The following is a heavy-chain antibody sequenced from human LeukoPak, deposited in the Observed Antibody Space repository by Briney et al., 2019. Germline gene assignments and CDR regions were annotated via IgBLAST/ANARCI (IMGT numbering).Heavy chain of an antibody. J-gene: IGHJ4*02. CDR2: IYTSGST. CDR3: ARDRYYYDSSGYLFDY. CDR1: GGSISSYY. D-gene: IGHD3-22*01. Sequence: ASQTLSLTCTVSGGSISSYYWSWIRQPAGKGLEWIGRIYTSGSTNYNPSLKSRVTMSVDTSKNQFSLKLSSVTAADTAVYYCARDRYYYDSSGYLFDYWGQGTLVTVSS. V-gene: IGHV4-4*07.